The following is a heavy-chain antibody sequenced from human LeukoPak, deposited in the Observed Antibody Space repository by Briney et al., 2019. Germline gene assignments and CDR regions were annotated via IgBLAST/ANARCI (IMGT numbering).Heavy chain of an antibody. CDR3: ARAAISYYDFWSGYPPPQNWFDP. Sequence: ASVKVSCKASGYTFTGYYMHWVRQAPGQGLEWMGWINLNSGGTNYAQKFQGRVTMTRDTSISTAYMELSRLRSDDTAVYYCARAAISYYDFWSGYPPPQNWFDPWGQGTLVTVSS. CDR1: GYTFTGYY. V-gene: IGHV1-2*02. J-gene: IGHJ5*02. CDR2: INLNSGGT. D-gene: IGHD3-3*01.